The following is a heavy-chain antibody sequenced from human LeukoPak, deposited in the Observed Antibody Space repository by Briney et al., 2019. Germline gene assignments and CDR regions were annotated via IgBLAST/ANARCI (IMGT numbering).Heavy chain of an antibody. Sequence: GASVKVSCKASGYTFTGYYMHWVRQAPGQGLEWMGWINPNSGGTNYAQKFQGRVTMTRDTSISTAYMELSRLRSDDTAVYYCARDRGGFIAAAGTNYFDYWGQGTLVTVSS. J-gene: IGHJ4*02. D-gene: IGHD6-13*01. V-gene: IGHV1-2*02. CDR1: GYTFTGYY. CDR2: INPNSGGT. CDR3: ARDRGGFIAAAGTNYFDY.